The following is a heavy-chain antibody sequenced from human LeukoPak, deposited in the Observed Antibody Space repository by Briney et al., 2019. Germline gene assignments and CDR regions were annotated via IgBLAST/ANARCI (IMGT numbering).Heavy chain of an antibody. CDR1: GYTFTSHG. D-gene: IGHD1-26*01. CDR3: ARDEGAGATTDY. CDR2: ISAYNGNT. J-gene: IGHJ4*02. Sequence: GASVKVSCKGSGYTFTSHGISWVRQAPGQGPEWMGWISAYNGNTNYAQKFQGRVTMTTDTSTSTAYVELRSLRSDDTAVYYCARDEGAGATTDYWGQGTLVTVSS. V-gene: IGHV1-18*01.